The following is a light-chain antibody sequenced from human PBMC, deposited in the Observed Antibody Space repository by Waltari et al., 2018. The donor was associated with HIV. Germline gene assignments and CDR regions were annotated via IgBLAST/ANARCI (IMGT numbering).Light chain of an antibody. CDR3: QHYDIWPYT. CDR1: QSVGDN. Sequence: TQSPGPLFVSPGERATLSCRASQSVGDNLAWYQSKSGQAPRLLLYGASTRATGVPGKCSGDGSGTNFTLTIDSVQSTDSAIYYCQHYDIWPYTFGRGT. V-gene: IGKV3-15*01. J-gene: IGKJ2*01. CDR2: GAS.